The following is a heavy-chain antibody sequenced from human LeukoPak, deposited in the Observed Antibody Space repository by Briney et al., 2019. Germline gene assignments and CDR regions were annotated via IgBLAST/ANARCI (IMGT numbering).Heavy chain of an antibody. Sequence: PSETLSLTCAVPGYSISSGYYWGWIRQPPGKGLEWIGSINHSGSTYYNPSLKSRVTISIDTSKNQFSLNLSSVTAADTAVYYCSRGGNFAFWGQGTLVTVSP. CDR1: GYSISSGYY. V-gene: IGHV4-38-2*01. CDR2: INHSGST. J-gene: IGHJ4*02. CDR3: SRGGNFAF.